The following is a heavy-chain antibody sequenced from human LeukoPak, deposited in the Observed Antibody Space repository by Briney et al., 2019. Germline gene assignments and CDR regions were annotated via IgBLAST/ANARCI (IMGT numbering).Heavy chain of an antibody. CDR1: SFNSYY. D-gene: IGHD2-21*02. J-gene: IGHJ4*02. CDR2: ISPGGTA. Sequence: PSETLSLTCAGSFNSYYWSWIRQPPGKGLEWIGEISPGGTANYNPSLKSRVIISIDTSKNQFSLKLNSVTAADTAVYYCARVFSMTHVDYWGQGTLVTVSS. V-gene: IGHV4-34*01. CDR3: ARVFSMTHVDY.